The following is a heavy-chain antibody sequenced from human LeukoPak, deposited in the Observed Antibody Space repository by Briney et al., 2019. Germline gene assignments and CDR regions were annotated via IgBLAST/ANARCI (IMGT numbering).Heavy chain of an antibody. J-gene: IGHJ6*02. CDR1: GFTCSRNG. V-gene: IGHV3-33*01. CDR3: ARDRVQGMASGPDYYYYGMDV. Sequence: GGSLSLSCAASGFTCSRNGMTWVRQAPGKGLEWVAVIWSDGSEKYYADSVRGRFTISRDNAKNTQDQQMNSQKAEHTAVYYCARDRVQGMASGPDYYYYGMDVWGQGTTVTVSS. D-gene: IGHD6-13*01. CDR2: IWSDGSEK.